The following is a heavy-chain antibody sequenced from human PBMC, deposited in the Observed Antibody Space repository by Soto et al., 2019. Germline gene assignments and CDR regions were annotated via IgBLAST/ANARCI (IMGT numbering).Heavy chain of an antibody. Sequence: ASVKVSCKVSGYTLTELSMHWVRQAPGKGLGWMGGFDPEDGETIYAQKFQGRVTMTEDTSTDTAYMELSSLRSEDTAVYYCATGLGGYDFWSGGGGMDVWGQGTTVTVSS. V-gene: IGHV1-24*01. D-gene: IGHD3-3*01. CDR1: GYTLTELS. J-gene: IGHJ6*02. CDR2: FDPEDGET. CDR3: ATGLGGYDFWSGGGGMDV.